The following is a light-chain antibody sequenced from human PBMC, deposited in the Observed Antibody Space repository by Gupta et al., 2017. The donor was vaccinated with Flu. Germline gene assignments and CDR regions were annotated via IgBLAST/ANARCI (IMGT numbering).Light chain of an antibody. V-gene: IGLV2-11*01. Sequence: QPALTQPRSVSGSLGQSVTISCTGTSRDIGGYDYVSWYQQHPGKVPKFLIYDVTKRPSGVPDRFSGSKSGNTASLTISGLQPDDEADYYCSSYAGSYTFVVFGGGTKLTVL. CDR2: DVT. J-gene: IGLJ2*01. CDR1: SRDIGGYDY. CDR3: SSYAGSYTFVV.